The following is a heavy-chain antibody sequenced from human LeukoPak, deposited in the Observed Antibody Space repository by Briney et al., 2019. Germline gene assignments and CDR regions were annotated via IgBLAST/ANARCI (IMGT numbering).Heavy chain of an antibody. CDR1: GFTFSTYS. Sequence: GGSLRLSCAASGFTFSTYSMNWVRQAPGKGLEWVSSITRSSYIYYADSVKGRFIISRDNSKRSLFLQMNSLRVEDTAVYYCATMIYWGQGTLVTVSS. CDR2: ITRSSYI. V-gene: IGHV3-21*01. J-gene: IGHJ4*02. D-gene: IGHD3-16*01. CDR3: ATMIY.